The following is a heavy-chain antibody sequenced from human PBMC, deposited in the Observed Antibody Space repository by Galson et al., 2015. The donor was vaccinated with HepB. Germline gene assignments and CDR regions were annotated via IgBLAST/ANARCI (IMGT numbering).Heavy chain of an antibody. CDR2: IIPMLGIG. Sequence: SVKVSCKASGGTFSGYTISWVRQAPGQGLEWLGRIIPMLGIGNYAQKFQGRVTITADKSTSTAYMELSSLRSEDTAVYYCASTRGGTGTTGGWFDPWGQGTLVTVSS. J-gene: IGHJ5*02. V-gene: IGHV1-69*02. CDR1: GGTFSGYT. CDR3: ASTRGGTGTTGGWFDP. D-gene: IGHD4-17*01.